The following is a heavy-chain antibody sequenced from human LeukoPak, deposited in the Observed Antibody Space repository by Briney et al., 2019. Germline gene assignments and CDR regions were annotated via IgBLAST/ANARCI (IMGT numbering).Heavy chain of an antibody. CDR1: GYSISSGYY. J-gene: IGHJ3*02. CDR3: ARAPYGDYFLGAFDI. CDR2: IYYSGST. V-gene: IGHV4-38-2*02. Sequence: SETLSLTCTVSGYSISSGYYWGWIRQPPGKGLEWIGSIYYSGSTYYNPSLKSRVTISVDTSKNQFSLKLSSVTAADTAVYYCARAPYGDYFLGAFDIWGQGTMVTVSS. D-gene: IGHD4-17*01.